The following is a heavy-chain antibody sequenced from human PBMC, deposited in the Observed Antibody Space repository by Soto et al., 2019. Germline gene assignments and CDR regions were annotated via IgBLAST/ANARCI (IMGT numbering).Heavy chain of an antibody. D-gene: IGHD3-10*01. CDR3: ARDYVSGSGSLDS. V-gene: IGHV3-74*01. Sequence: EVQLVDSGGDLVQPGGSLRLSCAASGFIFSSYWMHWVRQVPGEGLVWVARIRYDGGDLNYADSVKGRFTISRDNAKNMLYLQMNSLRVDDTAVYYCARDYVSGSGSLDSWGQGTLVIVSS. CDR2: IRYDGGDL. CDR1: GFIFSSYW. J-gene: IGHJ4*02.